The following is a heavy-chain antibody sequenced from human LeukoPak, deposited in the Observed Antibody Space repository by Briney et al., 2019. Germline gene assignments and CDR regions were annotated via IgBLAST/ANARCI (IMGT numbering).Heavy chain of an antibody. CDR2: IYSGGST. CDR3: ASPIHGGNPADAFDI. D-gene: IGHD4-23*01. Sequence: PGGSLRLSCAASGFTVSSNYMSWVRQAPGKGLEWVSVIYSGGSTYYADSVKGRFTISRDNSKNTLYLQMNSLRAEDTAVYYCASPIHGGNPADAFDIWGQGTMVTVSS. V-gene: IGHV3-53*05. CDR1: GFTVSSNY. J-gene: IGHJ3*02.